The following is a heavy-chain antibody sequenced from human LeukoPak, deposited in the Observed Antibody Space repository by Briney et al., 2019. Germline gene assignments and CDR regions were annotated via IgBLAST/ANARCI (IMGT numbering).Heavy chain of an antibody. CDR3: ARGGGYYDFWSGPQDYYYMDV. CDR1: GFTFSSYS. V-gene: IGHV3-48*01. Sequence: GGSLRLSCAASGFTFSSYSMNWVRQAPGKGLEWVSYISSSSTTIYYADSVKGRFTISRDNAKNSLDLQMNSLRAEDTAVYYCARGGGYYDFWSGPQDYYYMDVWGKGTTVTVSS. J-gene: IGHJ6*03. CDR2: ISSSSTTI. D-gene: IGHD3-3*01.